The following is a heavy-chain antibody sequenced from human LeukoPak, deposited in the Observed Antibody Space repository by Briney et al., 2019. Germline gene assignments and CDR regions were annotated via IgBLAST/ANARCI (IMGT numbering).Heavy chain of an antibody. V-gene: IGHV3-30*18. Sequence: GGSLRLPCAASGFTFSSYGMHWVRQAPGKGLEWVAVISYDGSNKYYADSVKGRFTISRDNSKNTLHLQMNSLRAEDTAVYYCAKGWIQLWSTSFDYWGQGTLVTVSS. D-gene: IGHD5-18*01. J-gene: IGHJ4*02. CDR2: ISYDGSNK. CDR1: GFTFSSYG. CDR3: AKGWIQLWSTSFDY.